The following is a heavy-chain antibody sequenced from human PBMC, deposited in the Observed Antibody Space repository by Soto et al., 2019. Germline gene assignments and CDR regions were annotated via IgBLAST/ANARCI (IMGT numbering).Heavy chain of an antibody. CDR3: ARDGADSNYPNYFDY. Sequence: PSETLSLTCTVSGGSISSYYWSWIRQPPGKGLEWIGYIYYSGSTNYNPSLKSRVTISVDTSKNQFSLKLSSVTAADTAVYYCARDGADSNYPNYFDYWGQGTLVTVSS. CDR1: GGSISSYY. V-gene: IGHV4-59*01. J-gene: IGHJ4*02. CDR2: IYYSGST. D-gene: IGHD4-4*01.